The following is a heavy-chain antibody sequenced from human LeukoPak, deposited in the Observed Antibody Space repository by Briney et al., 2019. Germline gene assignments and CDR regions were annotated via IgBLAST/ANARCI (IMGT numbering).Heavy chain of an antibody. CDR2: INAGNGNT. V-gene: IGHV1-3*01. J-gene: IGHJ4*02. CDR3: ARDLALYDILTGYYLRYYFDY. CDR1: GYTFTSYA. Sequence: GASVKVSCKASGYTFTSYAMHWVRQAPGQRLEWMGWINAGNGNTKYSQKFQGRVTITRDTSASTAYMELSSLRSEDTAVYYCARDLALYDILTGYYLRYYFDYWGQGTLVTVSS. D-gene: IGHD3-9*01.